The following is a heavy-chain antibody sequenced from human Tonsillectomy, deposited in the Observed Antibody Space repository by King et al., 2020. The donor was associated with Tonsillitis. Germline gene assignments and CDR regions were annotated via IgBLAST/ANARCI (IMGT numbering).Heavy chain of an antibody. CDR2: LYAGDSDT. D-gene: IGHD6-19*01. Sequence: QLVQSGAEVKKPGESLKISCKGSGYNFTTYWIGWVRQMPGKGLEWMGILYAGDSDTRYSPSFQGQVTISADKSISTAYLQWSSLKASDTAMYYCARPRRSGWNDAFDLGGQGPMVTVPS. CDR1: GYNFTTYW. V-gene: IGHV5-51*01. CDR3: ARPRRSGWNDAFDL. J-gene: IGHJ3*01.